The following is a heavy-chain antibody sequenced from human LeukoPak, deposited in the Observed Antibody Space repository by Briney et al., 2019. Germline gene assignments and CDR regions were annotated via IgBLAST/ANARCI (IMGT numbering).Heavy chain of an antibody. D-gene: IGHD3-16*01. J-gene: IGHJ5*02. CDR1: GFTFSGYG. CDR2: ISHFPGDR. V-gene: IGHV3-23*01. CDR3: AKDNYGGIYAS. Sequence: GGSLRLSCAASGFTFSGYGMSWVRQAPRKGLEWVAHISHFPGDRWYANSVKGRFIISRDNSKGTVYLQMNSLRPEDSALYYCAKDNYGGIYASWGQGTMVTVSA.